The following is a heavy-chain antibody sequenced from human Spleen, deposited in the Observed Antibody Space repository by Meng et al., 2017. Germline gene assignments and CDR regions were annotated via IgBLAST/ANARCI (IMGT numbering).Heavy chain of an antibody. CDR3: ARGRGYSYGYYFDY. V-gene: IGHV1-2*06. J-gene: IGHJ4*02. CDR2: INPNSGDS. D-gene: IGHD5-18*01. Sequence: ASVKVSCKASGYTLTDYYLHWVRQAPGQGLEWMGRINPNSGDSIHAQRFQGRITMTRDTSISTAYMDLSRLRSDDTAVYYCARGRGYSYGYYFDYWGQGTLVTVSS. CDR1: GYTLTDYY.